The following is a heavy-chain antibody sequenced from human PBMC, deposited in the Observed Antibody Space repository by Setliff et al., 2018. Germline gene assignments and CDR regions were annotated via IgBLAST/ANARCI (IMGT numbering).Heavy chain of an antibody. V-gene: IGHV1-69*13. CDR2: IIPIFGTA. CDR1: GGTFSSYA. D-gene: IGHD2-2*02. J-gene: IGHJ6*02. Sequence: ASVKVCCKASGGTFSSYAISWVRQAPGQGLEWMGGIIPIFGTANYAQKFQGRVTITADESTSTAYMELSSLRSEDTAVYYCARDSRGLVPAAIEGSYYYYCMDVWGQGTTVTVSS. CDR3: ARDSRGLVPAAIEGSYYYYCMDV.